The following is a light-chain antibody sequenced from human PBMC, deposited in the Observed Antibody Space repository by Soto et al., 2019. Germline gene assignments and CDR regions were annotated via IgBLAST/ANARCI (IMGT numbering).Light chain of an antibody. J-gene: IGKJ5*01. CDR2: EVS. Sequence: DVVMTQTPLSLSVAPGQPASISCKSSQSLLHITGETFLFWYLQKPGQSPQLLIYEVSTRVSGAPDRFSGSGSGTDFTLEISRVETDDVGIYYCMQSTQLPPTCGQGTRPEIK. CDR1: QSLLHITGETF. CDR3: MQSTQLPPT. V-gene: IGKV2D-29*02.